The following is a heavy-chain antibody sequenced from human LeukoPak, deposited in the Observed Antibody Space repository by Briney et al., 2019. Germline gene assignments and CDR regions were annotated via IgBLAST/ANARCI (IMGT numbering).Heavy chain of an antibody. CDR2: IRSKAYGGTT. V-gene: IGHV3-49*04. CDR1: GFTSGDYL. CDR3: TTQVYDFWSGYFDC. J-gene: IGHJ4*02. Sequence: PGRSLRLSCTASGFTSGDYLMSWVRQAPGKGLEWVGFIRSKAYGGTTEYAASVKGRFTISGDDSKTIAYLQMNSLKTEDTAVYYCTTQVYDFWSGYFDCWGQGTLVTVSS. D-gene: IGHD3-3*01.